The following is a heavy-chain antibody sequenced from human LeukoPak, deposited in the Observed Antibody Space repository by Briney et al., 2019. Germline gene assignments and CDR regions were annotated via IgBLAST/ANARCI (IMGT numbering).Heavy chain of an antibody. Sequence: KPSETLSLTCTVSGGSISSYYWSWIRQPAGKGLEWIGRIYTSGSTNYNPSLKSRVTMSVDTSKNQFSLRLSSVTAADTAVYYCAREDNGITIFGVVITDNWFDPWGQGTLVTVSS. CDR1: GGSISSYY. J-gene: IGHJ5*02. V-gene: IGHV4-4*07. CDR3: AREDNGITIFGVVITDNWFDP. D-gene: IGHD3-3*01. CDR2: IYTSGST.